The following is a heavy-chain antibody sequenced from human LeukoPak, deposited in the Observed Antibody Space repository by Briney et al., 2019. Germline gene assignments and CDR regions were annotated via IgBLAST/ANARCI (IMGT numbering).Heavy chain of an antibody. J-gene: IGHJ4*02. V-gene: IGHV3-30*02. CDR2: IRYDGSHK. CDR1: GFIFSSYG. Sequence: GGSLRLSCAASGFIFSSYGMHWVRQAPGKGLEWVAFIRYDGSHKFHADSVKDRFTISRDNSKNTLCLQMNSLRPEDTAVYYCAKDRGDCYDYWGQGALVTVSS. CDR3: AKDRGDCYDY. D-gene: IGHD2-21*01.